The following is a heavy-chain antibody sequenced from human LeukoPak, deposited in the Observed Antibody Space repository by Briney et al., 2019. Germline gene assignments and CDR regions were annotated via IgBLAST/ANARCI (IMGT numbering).Heavy chain of an antibody. V-gene: IGHV4-59*08. D-gene: IGHD6-13*01. J-gene: IGHJ3*02. Sequence: SETLSLTCTVSGGSISSYYWSWIRQPPGKGLEWIGYIYYSGSTNYNPSLKSRVTISVDTSKNQFSLKLSSVTAADTAVYYCVRHFTPSYHIAAAEAFDIWGQGTMVTVSS. CDR3: VRHFTPSYHIAAAEAFDI. CDR2: IYYSGST. CDR1: GGSISSYY.